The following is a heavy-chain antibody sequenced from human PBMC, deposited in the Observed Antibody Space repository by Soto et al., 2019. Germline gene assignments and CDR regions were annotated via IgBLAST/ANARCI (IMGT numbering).Heavy chain of an antibody. J-gene: IGHJ4*01. V-gene: IGHV4-30-4*01. CDR2: IYYSGST. CDR3: ERATAIVGGNDY. CDR1: GGSISSGDYY. Sequence: SETLSLTCTVSGGSISSGDYYWSWIRQPPGKGLEWIGYIYYSGSTYYNPSLKSRVTISVDTSKNQFSLKLSSVTAADTAVYYCERATAIVGGNDYLGNCPLVTVSS. D-gene: IGHD3-22*01.